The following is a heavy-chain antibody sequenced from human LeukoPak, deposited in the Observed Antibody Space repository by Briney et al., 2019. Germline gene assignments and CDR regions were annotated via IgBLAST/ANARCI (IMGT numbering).Heavy chain of an antibody. CDR3: ATLYGDYPSYYYYYMDV. Sequence: ASVKVSCKASGYIFTSYNMNWVRQAPGQGLEWMGIINPSGGSTNYAQKFQGRVTMTTDTSTSTAYMELRSLRSDDTAVYYCATLYGDYPSYYYYYMDVWGKGTTVTVSS. V-gene: IGHV1-46*01. D-gene: IGHD4-17*01. CDR2: INPSGGST. CDR1: GYIFTSYN. J-gene: IGHJ6*03.